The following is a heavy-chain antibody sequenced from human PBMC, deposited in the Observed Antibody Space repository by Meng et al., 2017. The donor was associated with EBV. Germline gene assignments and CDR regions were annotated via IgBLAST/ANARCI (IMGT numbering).Heavy chain of an antibody. Sequence: QLQLRESGPGQVKPSATLSLTCTVSVDSFSSFYYWGWTRQPPGRGLEWIGSVHYTGSTYYSPSLKSRVTVSVDTSKNQFSLRLTSVTAADTAVYYCARPFPSWQSPRLDPFGAWGQGTMVTVSS. CDR1: VDSFSSFYY. J-gene: IGHJ5*02. D-gene: IGHD6-19*01. CDR3: ARPFPSWQSPRLDPFGA. V-gene: IGHV4-39*01. CDR2: VHYTGST.